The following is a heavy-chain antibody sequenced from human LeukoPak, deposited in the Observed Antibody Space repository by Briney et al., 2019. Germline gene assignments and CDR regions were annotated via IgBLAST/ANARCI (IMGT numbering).Heavy chain of an antibody. V-gene: IGHV3-21*01. Sequence: GGSLRLSCAASGFTFSSYSMNWVRQAPGKGLEWVSSISSSSSYIYYADSVKGRFTISRDNAKNSLYLQMNSLRAEDAAVYYCARYRYDSSGYYLDYYYYYYVDVWGKGTTVTVSS. J-gene: IGHJ6*03. D-gene: IGHD3-22*01. CDR3: ARYRYDSSGYYLDYYYYYYVDV. CDR2: ISSSSSYI. CDR1: GFTFSSYS.